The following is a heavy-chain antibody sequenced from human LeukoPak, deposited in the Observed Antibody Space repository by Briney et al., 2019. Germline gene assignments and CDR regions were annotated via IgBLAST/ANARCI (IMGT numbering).Heavy chain of an antibody. D-gene: IGHD2-15*01. Sequence: SVKVSCKASGGTFSSYALSWVRQAPGQGLEGMGGIIPIFGTANYAQKFQGRVTITADESTSTAYMELSSLRSEDAAVYYCARVKCSGGSCYEIDYWGQGTLVTVSS. CDR3: ARVKCSGGSCYEIDY. J-gene: IGHJ4*02. V-gene: IGHV1-69*13. CDR1: GGTFSSYA. CDR2: IIPIFGTA.